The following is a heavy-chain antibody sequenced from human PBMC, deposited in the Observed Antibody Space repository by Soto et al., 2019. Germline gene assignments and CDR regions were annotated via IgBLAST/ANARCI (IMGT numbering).Heavy chain of an antibody. CDR2: IYPDDSDI. Sequence: GESLKISCKGSGYSFNTYWIGWVRQVPGKGLEWVGVIYPDDSDIRYSPSFQGQVTISADKSISTAYLQWSSLKASDSGIYYCARRTGLLYSDWGQGTLVTVSS. CDR3: ARRTGLLYSD. J-gene: IGHJ4*02. V-gene: IGHV5-51*01. D-gene: IGHD2-21*01. CDR1: GYSFNTYW.